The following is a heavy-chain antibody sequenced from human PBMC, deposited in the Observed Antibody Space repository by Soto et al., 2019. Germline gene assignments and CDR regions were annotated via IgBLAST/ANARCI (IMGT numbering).Heavy chain of an antibody. J-gene: IGHJ5*02. CDR1: GFTFGDYA. CDR3: TRDDSSGWSFYVRENWFDP. V-gene: IGHV3-49*04. Sequence: HPGGSLRLSCTASGFTFGDYAMSWVRQAPGKGLEWVGFIRSKAYGGTTEYAASVKGRFTISRDDSKSIAYLQMNSLKTEDTAVYYCTRDDSSGWSFYVRENWFDPWGQGTLVTVSS. D-gene: IGHD6-19*01. CDR2: IRSKAYGGTT.